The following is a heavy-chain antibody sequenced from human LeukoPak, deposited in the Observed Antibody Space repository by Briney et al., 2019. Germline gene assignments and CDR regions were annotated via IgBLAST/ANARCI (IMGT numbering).Heavy chain of an antibody. CDR3: ATDLEGATFDY. CDR2: ISAYNGNT. V-gene: IGHV1-18*01. D-gene: IGHD1-26*01. Sequence: GASVKVSCKASGYTFTRYGIGWVRQAPGQGLEWMGWISAYNGNTNYAQKLQGRVTMTTDTSTSTAYMELRSLRSDDTAVYYCATDLEGATFDYWGQGTLVTVSS. J-gene: IGHJ4*02. CDR1: GYTFTRYG.